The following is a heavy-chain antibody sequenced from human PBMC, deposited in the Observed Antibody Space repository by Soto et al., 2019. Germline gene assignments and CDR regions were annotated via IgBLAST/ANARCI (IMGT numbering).Heavy chain of an antibody. D-gene: IGHD2-15*01. CDR3: ARGGVVAATGSREPVDY. CDR1: GGSINYYY. V-gene: IGHV4-59*12. Sequence: SETLSLTCTVSGGSINYYYWSWIRQAPGKGLEWIGEINHSGSTNYNPSLKSRVTISVDTSKNQFSLKLSSVTAADTAVYYCARGGVVAATGSREPVDYWGQGTLVTVSS. CDR2: INHSGST. J-gene: IGHJ4*02.